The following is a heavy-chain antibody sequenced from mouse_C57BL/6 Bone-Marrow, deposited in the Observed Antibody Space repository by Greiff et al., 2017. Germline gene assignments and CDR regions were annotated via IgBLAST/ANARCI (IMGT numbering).Heavy chain of an antibody. Sequence: DVMLVESGGGLVKPGGSLKLSCAASGFTFSDYGMHWVRQAPEKGLEWVAYISSGSSTIYYADTVKGRFTISRDNAKNTLFLQMTSLRSEDTAMYYCARLYYYGSRNWYFDVWGTGTTVTVSS. V-gene: IGHV5-17*01. CDR2: ISSGSSTI. CDR1: GFTFSDYG. J-gene: IGHJ1*03. CDR3: ARLYYYGSRNWYFDV. D-gene: IGHD1-1*01.